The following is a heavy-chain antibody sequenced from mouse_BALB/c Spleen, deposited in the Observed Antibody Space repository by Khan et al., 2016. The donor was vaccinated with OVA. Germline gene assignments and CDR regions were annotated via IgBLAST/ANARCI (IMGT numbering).Heavy chain of an antibody. CDR3: ARKNYSYDRYFDV. Sequence: LVESGPELKKPGETVKISCKASGYTSTNYGMNWVKQAPGKGLKWMGWINTYTGEPTYADDFKGRFAFSLETSANTAYLQINNLKNEDTATYFCARKNYSYDRYFDVWGAGTTVTVSS. CDR1: GYTSTNYG. D-gene: IGHD2-12*01. V-gene: IGHV9-3-1*01. J-gene: IGHJ1*01. CDR2: INTYTGEP.